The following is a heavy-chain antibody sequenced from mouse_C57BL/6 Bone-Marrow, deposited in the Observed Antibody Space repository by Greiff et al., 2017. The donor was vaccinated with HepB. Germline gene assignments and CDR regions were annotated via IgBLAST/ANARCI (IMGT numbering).Heavy chain of an antibody. Sequence: VQLQQSGPGLVQPSQSLSITCTVSGFSLTSYGVHWVRQSPGKGLEWLGVIWSGGSTDYTAAFISRLSISKDNSKSQVFFKMNSLQADDTAIYYCARNGFYYYGRGWYFDVWGTGTTVTVSS. CDR1: GFSLTSYG. D-gene: IGHD1-1*01. J-gene: IGHJ1*03. CDR3: ARNGFYYYGRGWYFDV. CDR2: IWSGGST. V-gene: IGHV2-2*01.